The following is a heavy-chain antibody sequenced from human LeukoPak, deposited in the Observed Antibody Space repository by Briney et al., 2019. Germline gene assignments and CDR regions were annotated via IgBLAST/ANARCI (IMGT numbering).Heavy chain of an antibody. CDR2: IRYDGSNK. CDR3: ARGENYYDSTGYFDY. J-gene: IGHJ4*02. D-gene: IGHD3-22*01. CDR1: GFTFSSYG. Sequence: PGGSLRLSCAASGFTFSSYGMHWVRQAPGKGLEWVAFIRYDGSNKYYADSVKGRFTISRDNSKNTLYLQMNSLRAEDTAVYYCARGENYYDSTGYFDYWGQGTLVTVSS. V-gene: IGHV3-30*02.